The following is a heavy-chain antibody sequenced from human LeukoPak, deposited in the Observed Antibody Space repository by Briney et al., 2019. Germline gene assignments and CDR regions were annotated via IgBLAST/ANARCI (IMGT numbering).Heavy chain of an antibody. CDR2: ISSSCSYI. CDR3: ARDDSRYGSGRGSY. J-gene: IGHJ4*02. CDR1: IFTFSSYS. D-gene: IGHD3-10*01. V-gene: IGHV3-21*01. Sequence: GGSLRLSCASCIFTFSSYSMNWVRQAPGKGLEWVSSISSSCSYIYYADSVKGRFTISRDNAKNSLYLQMNSLRAEDTAVYYCARDDSRYGSGRGSYWGQGTLVTVPS.